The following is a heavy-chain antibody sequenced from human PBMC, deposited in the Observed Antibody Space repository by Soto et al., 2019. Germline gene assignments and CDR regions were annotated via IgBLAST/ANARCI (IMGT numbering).Heavy chain of an antibody. CDR3: AKDRRADWESYYYYAMDV. Sequence: QVQLVQSGAEVKKHGSSVKVSCKASGGTFSSFTISWVRQAPGQGLEWMGGIIPIYGTANYAQKFQGRVTSTADASTRTAYMELSSLRSEDTAVYYCAKDRRADWESYYYYAMDVWGQGTTVTVSS. CDR2: IIPIYGTA. D-gene: IGHD1-26*01. V-gene: IGHV1-69*01. J-gene: IGHJ6*02. CDR1: GGTFSSFT.